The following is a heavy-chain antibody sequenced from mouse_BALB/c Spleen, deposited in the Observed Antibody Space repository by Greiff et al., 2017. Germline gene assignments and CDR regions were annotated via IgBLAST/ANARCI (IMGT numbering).Heavy chain of an antibody. CDR1: GYTFTSYN. J-gene: IGHJ2*01. V-gene: IGHV1-12*01. CDR2: IYPGNGDT. CDR3: ARAMRYFDY. Sequence: QVQLQQPGAELVKPGASVKMSCKASGYTFTSYNMHWVKQTPGQGLEWIGAIYPGNGDTSYNQKFKGKATLTADKSSSTAYMQLSSLTSEDSAVYYCARAMRYFDYWGQGTTLTVSS.